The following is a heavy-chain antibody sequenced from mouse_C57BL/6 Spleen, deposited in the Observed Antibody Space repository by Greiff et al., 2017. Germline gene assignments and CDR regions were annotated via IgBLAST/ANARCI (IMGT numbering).Heavy chain of an antibody. D-gene: IGHD4-1*01. J-gene: IGHJ2*01. V-gene: IGHV3-6*01. CDR3: ARENTGIFDY. CDR1: GYSITSGYY. Sequence: VQLKESGPGLVKPSQSLSLTCSVTGYSITSGYYWNWIRQFPGNKLEWMGYISYDGSNNYNPSLKNRISITRDTSKNQFFLKLNSVTTEDTATYYCARENTGIFDYWGQGTTLTVSS. CDR2: ISYDGSN.